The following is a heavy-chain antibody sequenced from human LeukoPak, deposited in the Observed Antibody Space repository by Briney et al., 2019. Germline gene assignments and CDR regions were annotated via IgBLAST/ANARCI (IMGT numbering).Heavy chain of an antibody. V-gene: IGHV3-23*01. CDR3: AVYYSSGPIAY. D-gene: IGHD3-22*01. CDR2: ISGSGGRT. Sequence: GGSLRLSCAASGFSFNTYAINWVRQAPGKGLEWVSAISGSGGRTYYSDSVKGRFTISRDNSKNTLYLQMNSLRAEDTAVYYCAVYYSSGPIAYWGQGTLVTVSS. CDR1: GFSFNTYA. J-gene: IGHJ4*02.